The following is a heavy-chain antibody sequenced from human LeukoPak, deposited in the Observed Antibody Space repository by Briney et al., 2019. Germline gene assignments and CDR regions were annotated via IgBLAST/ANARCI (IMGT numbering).Heavy chain of an antibody. V-gene: IGHV4-4*02. CDR3: ARLFGPGEYYYYYMDV. CDR2: IYHSGST. Sequence: PSETLSLTCAVSGGSISSSNWWSWVRQPPGKGLEWIGEIYHSGSTNYNPSLKSRVTISVDKSKNQFSLKLSSVTAADTAVYYCARLFGPGEYYYYYMDVWGKGTTVTVSS. CDR1: GGSISSSNW. J-gene: IGHJ6*03. D-gene: IGHD1-14*01.